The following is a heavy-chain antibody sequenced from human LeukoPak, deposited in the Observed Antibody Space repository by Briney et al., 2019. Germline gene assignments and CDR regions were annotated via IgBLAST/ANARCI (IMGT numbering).Heavy chain of an antibody. J-gene: IGHJ3*02. CDR2: INPSGGST. D-gene: IGHD3-10*01. V-gene: IGHV1-46*01. CDR1: GYTFTSYY. Sequence: ASVKVSCKASGYTFTSYYMHWVRQAPGQGLEWMGIINPSGGSTSYAQKSQGRVTMTRDTSTSTVYMELSSLRSEDTAVYYCARPFRVLDAFDIWGQGTMATVSS. CDR3: ARPFRVLDAFDI.